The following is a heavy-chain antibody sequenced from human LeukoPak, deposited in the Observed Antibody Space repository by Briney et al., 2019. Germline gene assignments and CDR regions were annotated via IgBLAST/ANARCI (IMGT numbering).Heavy chain of an antibody. D-gene: IGHD3-9*01. V-gene: IGHV3-49*04. CDR2: IRSKAYGGTT. CDR3: ARGLRYFDY. Sequence: GGSLRLSCTASGFTFGDYAMSWVRQAPGKGLEWVGFIRSKAYGGTTEYAASVKGRFTISRDDSKSIAYLQMNSLRAEDTAVYYCARGLRYFDYWGQGTLVTVSS. CDR1: GFTFGDYA. J-gene: IGHJ4*02.